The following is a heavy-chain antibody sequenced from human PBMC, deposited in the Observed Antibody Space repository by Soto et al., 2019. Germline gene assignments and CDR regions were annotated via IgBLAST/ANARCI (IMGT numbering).Heavy chain of an antibody. CDR1: GYNLGAYY. CDR2: MDPITGST. D-gene: IGHD2-15*01. Sequence: GASVKVSCKASGYNLGAYYTYWLRPAPGRGLAWDGMMDPITGSTDSEERLRDRDTMLRDTSNNPVLLEPRMPQSDDTPISLCARGRDAASQFYTPHGMDVWGQGTTVTVSS. V-gene: IGHV1-2*02. CDR3: ARGRDAASQFYTPHGMDV. J-gene: IGHJ6*02.